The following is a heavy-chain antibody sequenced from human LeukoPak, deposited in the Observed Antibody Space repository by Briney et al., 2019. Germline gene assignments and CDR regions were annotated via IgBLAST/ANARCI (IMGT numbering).Heavy chain of an antibody. CDR1: GGSISSGGYY. D-gene: IGHD3-22*01. CDR3: ARHPHYYDTTVFDY. Sequence: SETLSLTCTVSGGSISSGGYYWSWIRQPPGKGLEWIGYIYHSGSTYYNPSLKSRVTISVNRSKNQFSLKLSSMTAADTAVYYCARHPHYYDTTVFDYWGQGTLVTVSS. V-gene: IGHV4-30-2*01. CDR2: IYHSGST. J-gene: IGHJ4*02.